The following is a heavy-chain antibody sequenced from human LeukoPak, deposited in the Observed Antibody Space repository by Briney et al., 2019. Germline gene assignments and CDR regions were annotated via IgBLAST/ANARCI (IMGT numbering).Heavy chain of an antibody. J-gene: IGHJ4*02. V-gene: IGHV4-61*02. D-gene: IGHD4-23*01. CDR3: ARVRGGYGGNSWLEY. CDR1: GGSISSGSYY. CDR2: IYTSGST. Sequence: PSETLSLTCTVSGGSISSGSYYWSWIRQPAGKGLEWIGRIYTSGSTNYNPSLKSRVTISVDTSKNQFSLKLSSVTAADTAVYYCARVRGGYGGNSWLEYWGQGTLVTVSS.